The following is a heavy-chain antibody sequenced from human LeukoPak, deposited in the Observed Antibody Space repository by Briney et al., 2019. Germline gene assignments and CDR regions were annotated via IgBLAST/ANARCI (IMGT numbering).Heavy chain of an antibody. CDR2: ISGSGGST. J-gene: IGHJ4*02. V-gene: IGHV3-23*01. CDR1: GFTFSSYA. Sequence: GGSLRLSCAASGFTFSSYAMSWVRQAPGKGLEWVSAISGSGGSTYCADSVKGRFTISRDNSKNTLYLQMNSLRAEDTAVYYCAKAAYYDFWSGYSIDYWGQGTLVTVSS. CDR3: AKAAYYDFWSGYSIDY. D-gene: IGHD3-3*01.